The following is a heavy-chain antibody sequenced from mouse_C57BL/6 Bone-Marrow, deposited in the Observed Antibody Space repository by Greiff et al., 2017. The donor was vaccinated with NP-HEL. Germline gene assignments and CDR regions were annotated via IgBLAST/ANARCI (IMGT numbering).Heavy chain of an antibody. Sequence: QVQLKESGAELARPGASVKLSCKASGYTFTSYGISWVKQRTGQGLEWIGEIYPRSGNTYYNEKFKGKATLTADKSSSTAYMELRSLTSEDSAVDFCARDLCLYAYWGRGTLITVTA. CDR3: ARDLCLYAY. V-gene: IGHV1-81*01. J-gene: IGHJ3*01. D-gene: IGHD2-3*01. CDR2: IYPRSGNT. CDR1: GYTFTSYG.